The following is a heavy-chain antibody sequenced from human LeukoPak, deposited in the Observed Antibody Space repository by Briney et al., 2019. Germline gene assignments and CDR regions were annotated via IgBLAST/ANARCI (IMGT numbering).Heavy chain of an antibody. V-gene: IGHV5-51*01. Sequence: GESLKISSEGSGYTFSNYSIGWLRQMPGKGLEWMGIIYPGDSDSRYSPSFQGQVTISADKSINIANLQWSSLQASDTAIYYCARIPCIRTACPRRGSLDSWGQGTLVTVSS. CDR2: IYPGDSDS. D-gene: IGHD1-14*01. CDR3: ARIPCIRTACPRRGSLDS. CDR1: GYTFSNYS. J-gene: IGHJ5*02.